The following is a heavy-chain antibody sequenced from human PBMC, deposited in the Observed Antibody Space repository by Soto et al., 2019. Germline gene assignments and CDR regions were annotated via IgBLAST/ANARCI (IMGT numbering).Heavy chain of an antibody. CDR1: GYTFTGYY. CDR3: AREGRIFCSGGSCYSMAFDI. D-gene: IGHD2-15*01. V-gene: IGHV1-2*04. J-gene: IGHJ3*02. CDR2: INPNSGGT. Sequence: QVQLVQSGAEVKKPGASVKVSCKASGYTFTGYYMHWVRQAPGQGLEWMGWINPNSGGTNYAQKVQGWVTMTRDTSISTAYMELSRLRSDDTAVYYCAREGRIFCSGGSCYSMAFDIWGQGTMVTVSS.